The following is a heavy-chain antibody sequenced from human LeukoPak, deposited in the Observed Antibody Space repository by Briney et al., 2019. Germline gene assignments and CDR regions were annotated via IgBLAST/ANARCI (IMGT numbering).Heavy chain of an antibody. Sequence: SETLSLTCTVSGGSISSYYWSWIRQPPGKGLEWIGYIYYSGSTNYNPSLKSRVTISVDTSKNQFSLKLSSVTAADTAVYYCARGSQGVWFRKSYYYYGMDVWGQGTTVTVSS. J-gene: IGHJ6*02. D-gene: IGHD3-10*01. CDR1: GGSISSYY. CDR3: ARGSQGVWFRKSYYYYGMDV. CDR2: IYYSGST. V-gene: IGHV4-59*01.